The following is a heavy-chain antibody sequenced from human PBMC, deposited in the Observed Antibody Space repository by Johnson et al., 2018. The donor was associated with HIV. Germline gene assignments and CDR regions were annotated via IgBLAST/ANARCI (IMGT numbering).Heavy chain of an antibody. D-gene: IGHD3-10*01. Sequence: VQLVESGGGVVRPGGSLRLSCAASGFTFDDYAMSWVRQAPGKGLEWVSSIGGSGTKTYYADSVKGRFTISRDNANNSLHLQINRLRAEDTAVYYCARTSSGSRNALDIWGQGTMVTVSS. CDR1: GFTFDDYA. CDR2: IGGSGTKT. V-gene: IGHV3-20*04. J-gene: IGHJ3*02. CDR3: ARTSSGSRNALDI.